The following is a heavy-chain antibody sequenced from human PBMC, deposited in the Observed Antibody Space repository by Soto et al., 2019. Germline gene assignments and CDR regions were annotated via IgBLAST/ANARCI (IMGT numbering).Heavy chain of an antibody. Sequence: QVQLVQSGAEVKKPGSSVKVSCKASGGTFSSYAISWVRQAPGQGLEWMGGIIPIFGTANYAKKFQGRVTITADESTSTAYMELSSLRSEDTAVYYCARGGGYCSSTSCFREYYYYGMDVWGQGTTVTVSS. CDR1: GGTFSSYA. J-gene: IGHJ6*02. D-gene: IGHD2-2*01. V-gene: IGHV1-69*01. CDR2: IIPIFGTA. CDR3: ARGGGYCSSTSCFREYYYYGMDV.